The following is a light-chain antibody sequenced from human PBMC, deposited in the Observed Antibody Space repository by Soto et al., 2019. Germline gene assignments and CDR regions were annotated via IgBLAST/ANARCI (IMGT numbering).Light chain of an antibody. Sequence: QSVLTQPPSASGSLGQSVTISCTGTTRDVGGYDYVSWYQQHPGKAPKLIIYEVNKRPSGVPDRFSGSKSGNTASLTVSGLQAEDEADYYCSSYVGAKNVVFGGGTQLTVL. V-gene: IGLV2-8*01. CDR1: TRDVGGYDY. CDR3: SSYVGAKNVV. CDR2: EVN. J-gene: IGLJ2*01.